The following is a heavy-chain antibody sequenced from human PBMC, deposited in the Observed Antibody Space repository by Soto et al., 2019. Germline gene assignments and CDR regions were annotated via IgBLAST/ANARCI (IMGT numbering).Heavy chain of an antibody. J-gene: IGHJ6*02. CDR1: GGSFGENH. V-gene: IGHV4-34*01. Sequence: QVQVQQWGAGLLKPSETLSLTCAVYGGSFGENHWSWIRQPPGKGLEWIGEIQNTGGTNYSPSLKSRVTISVDRSKNQLSLSLTSVSAADTAVYYCARSRNLDVWGQGTTVIVSS. CDR3: ARSRNLDV. CDR2: IQNTGGT. D-gene: IGHD1-1*01.